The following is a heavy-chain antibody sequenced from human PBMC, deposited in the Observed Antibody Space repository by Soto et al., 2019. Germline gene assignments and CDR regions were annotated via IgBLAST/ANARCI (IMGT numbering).Heavy chain of an antibody. CDR3: ASCLSSIAVAGTAMVY. CDR2: INHSGST. V-gene: IGHV4-34*01. CDR1: GGSFSGYY. J-gene: IGHJ4*02. Sequence: KPSETLSLTCAVYGGSFSGYYWSWIRQPPGKGLEWIGEINHSGSTNYNPSLKSRVTISVDTSKNQFSLKLSSVTAADTAVYYCASCLSSIAVAGTAMVYWGLGTLVTVPQ. D-gene: IGHD6-19*01.